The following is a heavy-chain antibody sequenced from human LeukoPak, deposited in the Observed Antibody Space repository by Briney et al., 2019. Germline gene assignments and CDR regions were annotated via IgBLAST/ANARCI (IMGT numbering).Heavy chain of an antibody. CDR1: ADSISRSSYF. Sequence: SETLSLTCTVSADSISRSSYFWGRIRQPPGKVVEWTGSIYYRGSTYYIPSLKTRLTITADTSKNQFSLKLGCVTAADTAVYYCASGYYDSSVYYYPFEYWGQGTLVTVSS. J-gene: IGHJ4*02. V-gene: IGHV4-39*01. CDR2: IYYRGST. CDR3: ASGYYDSSVYYYPFEY. D-gene: IGHD3-22*01.